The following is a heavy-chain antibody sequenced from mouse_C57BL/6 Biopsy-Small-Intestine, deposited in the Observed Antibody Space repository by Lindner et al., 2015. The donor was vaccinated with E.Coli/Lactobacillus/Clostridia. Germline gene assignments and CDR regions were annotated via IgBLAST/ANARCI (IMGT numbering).Heavy chain of an antibody. CDR1: GFNIKDYY. CDR3: TRGDYDYGVFAY. Sequence: VQLQESGAELVRPGASVKLSCTASGFNIKDYYMHWVKQWPEQGLEWIGRIDPEDGDTEYAPKFQGKATMTADTSSNTAYLQLSSLTSEDTAVYYCTRGDYDYGVFAYWGQGTLVTVSA. V-gene: IGHV14-1*01. J-gene: IGHJ3*01. CDR2: IDPEDGDT. D-gene: IGHD2-4*01.